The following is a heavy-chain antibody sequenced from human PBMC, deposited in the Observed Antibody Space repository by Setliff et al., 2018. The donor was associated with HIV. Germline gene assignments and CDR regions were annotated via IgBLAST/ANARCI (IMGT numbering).Heavy chain of an antibody. Sequence: GGSLRLSCAASEFTFNIYAMSWVRQAPGKGLEWVSGISGSGATTNYADSVKGRFTISRDNSKNTLYLQMSTLRVEDTAVYYCAKTTPSSIRSPYYYYMDVWGKGTTVTVSS. D-gene: IGHD6-13*01. CDR1: EFTFNIYA. J-gene: IGHJ6*03. CDR3: AKTTPSSIRSPYYYYMDV. V-gene: IGHV3-23*01. CDR2: ISGSGATT.